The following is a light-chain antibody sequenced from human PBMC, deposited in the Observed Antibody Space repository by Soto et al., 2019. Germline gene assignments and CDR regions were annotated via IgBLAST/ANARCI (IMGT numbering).Light chain of an antibody. CDR2: AAS. Sequence: AIRMTQSPSSLSASTGDRVTITCRASQGISSYLAWYQQKPGEAPKLLIFAASTLQSGVPSRFSGSGSGTDSTLTISSLQAEDFATYYCQQLSTYPSTFGGGTKVDIK. CDR1: QGISSY. V-gene: IGKV1-8*01. CDR3: QQLSTYPST. J-gene: IGKJ4*01.